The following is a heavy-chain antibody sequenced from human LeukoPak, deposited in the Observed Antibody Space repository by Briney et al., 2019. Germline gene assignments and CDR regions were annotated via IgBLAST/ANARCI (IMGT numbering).Heavy chain of an antibody. CDR2: IYHSGST. V-gene: IGHV4-30-2*01. CDR1: GGSISSGGYS. J-gene: IGHJ3*02. CDR3: ARTRALDDAFDI. Sequence: RESGPGLVKPSETLSLTCAVSGGSISSGGYSWNWIRQPPGKGLEWIGYIYHSGSTYYNPSLKSRVTISIDRSKNQFSLKLSSVTAADTAVYYCARTRALDDAFDIWGQGTMVTVSS. D-gene: IGHD2-2*01.